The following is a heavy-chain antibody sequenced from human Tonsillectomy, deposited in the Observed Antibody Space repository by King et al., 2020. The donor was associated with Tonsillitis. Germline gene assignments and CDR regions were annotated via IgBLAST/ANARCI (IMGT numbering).Heavy chain of an antibody. J-gene: IGHJ4*02. CDR3: ASPSEMYYYDSSAYNFDY. CDR2: ISSSDSYI. CDR1: GFTFSSYS. Sequence: VQLVESGGGLVKPGGSLRLSCAASGFTFSSYSMNWVRQAPGKGLEWVSSISSSDSYIYYADSVKGRFTISRDNAKNSLYLQMNSLIAEETAVYYCASPSEMYYYDSSAYNFDYWGQGTLVTVSS. V-gene: IGHV3-21*01. D-gene: IGHD3-22*01.